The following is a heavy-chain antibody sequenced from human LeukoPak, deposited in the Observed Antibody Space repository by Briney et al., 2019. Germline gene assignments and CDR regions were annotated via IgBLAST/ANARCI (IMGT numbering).Heavy chain of an antibody. CDR1: GGSISSSSYY. CDR3: ARDRWKYYDYVWGSYRL. Sequence: SETLSLTCTVSGGSISSSSYYWGWIRQPPGKGLEWIGSIYYSGSTYYNPSLKSRVTISVDTSKNQFSLKLSSVTAADTAVYYCARDRWKYYDYVWGSYRLWGQGTLVTVSS. D-gene: IGHD3-16*02. J-gene: IGHJ4*02. V-gene: IGHV4-39*07. CDR2: IYYSGST.